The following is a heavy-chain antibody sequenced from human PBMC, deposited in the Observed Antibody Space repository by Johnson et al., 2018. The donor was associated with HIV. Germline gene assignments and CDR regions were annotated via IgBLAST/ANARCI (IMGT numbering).Heavy chain of an antibody. Sequence: QVQLVESGGGLVQPGGSLRLSCAASGFTFSDYYMSWIRQPPGKGLERVSYISSSGSTIYYADSVKGRFTISRDNAKNSLYLQMNSLRAEDKAVYYCARACRDGYTCDAFDIWGQGTMVTVSS. D-gene: IGHD5-24*01. J-gene: IGHJ3*02. CDR1: GFTFSDYY. CDR2: ISSSGSTI. V-gene: IGHV3-11*04. CDR3: ARACRDGYTCDAFDI.